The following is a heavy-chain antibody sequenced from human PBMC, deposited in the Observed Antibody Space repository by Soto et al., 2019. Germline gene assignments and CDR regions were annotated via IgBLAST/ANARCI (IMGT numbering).Heavy chain of an antibody. CDR2: ISAYNGNT. CDR3: AREGPAPYYYYGMDV. CDR1: GYSFTTYG. J-gene: IGHJ6*02. V-gene: IGHV1-18*01. Sequence: QVQLVQSGGEVKKPGASVNVSRRTSGYSFTTYGISWVRQAPGQGLEWMGWISAYNGNTNYAQKLQGRVTMTTDTSTSTAYMELRSLRSDDTAVYYCAREGPAPYYYYGMDVWGQGSTVTVSS.